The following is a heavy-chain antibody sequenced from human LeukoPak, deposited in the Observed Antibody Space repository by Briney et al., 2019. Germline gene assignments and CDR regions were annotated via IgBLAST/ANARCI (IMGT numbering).Heavy chain of an antibody. CDR3: ARDGRYDFWSGREVREKPSYYYYGMDV. CDR1: GYTFTSYG. CDR2: ISAYNGNT. J-gene: IGHJ6*02. D-gene: IGHD3-3*01. V-gene: IGHV1-18*01. Sequence: GASVKVSCKASGYTFTSYGISWVRQAPGQGLEWMGWISAYNGNTNYAQKLQGRVTMTTDTSTSTAYMELRSLRSDDTAVYYCARDGRYDFWSGREVREKPSYYYYGMDVWGQGTTVTVSS.